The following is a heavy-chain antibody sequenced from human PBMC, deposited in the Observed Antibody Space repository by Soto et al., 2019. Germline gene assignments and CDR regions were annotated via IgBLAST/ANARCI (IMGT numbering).Heavy chain of an antibody. J-gene: IGHJ4*02. CDR3: ARGGAMGVDY. V-gene: IGHV3-30*03. D-gene: IGHD1-26*01. CDR2: ISFEGSNK. CDR1: GFNFSEYA. Sequence: QVHLVESGGGVVQPGTSLTLSCAASGFNFSEYAMHWVRQAPGKGLEWLAIISFEGSNKYSADSVKGRFTISRDNSKNTVYLHVNTLRDEDTAVYYCARGGAMGVDYWGQGTLVTVSS.